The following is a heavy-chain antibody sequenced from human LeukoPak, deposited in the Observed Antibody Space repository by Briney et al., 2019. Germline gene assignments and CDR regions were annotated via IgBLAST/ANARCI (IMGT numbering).Heavy chain of an antibody. Sequence: GGSLRLSCAASGFTFSSYAMSWVRQAPGKGLEWVSAISGSGGSTYYADSVKGRFTISRDNSKNTLYLQMNSLRAVDTAVYYCARARNVYYYYMDVWGKGTTVTVSS. J-gene: IGHJ6*03. D-gene: IGHD1-14*01. CDR1: GFTFSSYA. V-gene: IGHV3-23*01. CDR2: ISGSGGST. CDR3: ARARNVYYYYMDV.